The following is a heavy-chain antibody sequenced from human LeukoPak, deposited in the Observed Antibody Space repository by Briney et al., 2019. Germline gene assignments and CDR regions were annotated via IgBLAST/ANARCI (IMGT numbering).Heavy chain of an antibody. CDR3: AKGDGYYGSGSKRRGLDY. J-gene: IGHJ4*02. CDR2: ISYHGRNK. CDR1: GFIFSNYG. D-gene: IGHD3-10*01. Sequence: PGGSLRLSCAASGFIFSNYGMHWVRQAPGKGLEWVAAISYHGRNKYYADSVKGRFTISRDNSENTLYLQMNSLRPEDTAVYYCAKGDGYYGSGSKRRGLDYWGQGTLVAVSS. V-gene: IGHV3-30*18.